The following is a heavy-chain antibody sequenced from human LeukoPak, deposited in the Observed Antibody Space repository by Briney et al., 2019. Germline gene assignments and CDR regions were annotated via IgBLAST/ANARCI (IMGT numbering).Heavy chain of an antibody. V-gene: IGHV1-2*02. CDR3: ARDNAGRGTGWYLSDY. Sequence: ASVKVSCKASGYTFAAYYMHWVRQAPGQGLEWMGWINPNSGDTKYAQKFQGRVTMTRDTSISTAYMEVSRLRSDDTAVYYCARDNAGRGTGWYLSDYWGQGTLVTVSS. CDR1: GYTFAAYY. D-gene: IGHD6-19*01. CDR2: INPNSGDT. J-gene: IGHJ4*02.